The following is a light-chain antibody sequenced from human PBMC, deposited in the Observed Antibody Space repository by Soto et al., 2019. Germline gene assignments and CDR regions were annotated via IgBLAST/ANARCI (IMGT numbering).Light chain of an antibody. Sequence: QSVLTQPPSVSGAPGKRVTISCTGSSSNIGADYDVHWYQQLPGTAPKLLIYGNNNRPSGIPDRFSGSKSGTSASLAITGLEAEDEADYYCQSYDSSLSVVFGGGTKVTVL. V-gene: IGLV1-40*01. CDR3: QSYDSSLSVV. CDR1: SSNIGADYD. CDR2: GNN. J-gene: IGLJ2*01.